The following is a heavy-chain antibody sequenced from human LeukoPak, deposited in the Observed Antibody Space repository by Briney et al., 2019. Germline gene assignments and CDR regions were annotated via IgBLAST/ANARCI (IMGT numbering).Heavy chain of an antibody. CDR2: ISGSGGST. Sequence: PGGSLRLSCAASGFTFSDYYMSWVRQAPGKGLEWVSAISGSGGSTYYADSVKGRFTISRDNSKNTLYLQMNSLRAEDTAVYYCARSFWGDGYSHDAFDIWGQGTMVTVSS. CDR1: GFTFSDYY. J-gene: IGHJ3*02. CDR3: ARSFWGDGYSHDAFDI. V-gene: IGHV3-23*01. D-gene: IGHD5-24*01.